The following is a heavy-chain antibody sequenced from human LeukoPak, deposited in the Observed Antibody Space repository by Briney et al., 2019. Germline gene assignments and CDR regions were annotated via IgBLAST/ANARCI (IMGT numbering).Heavy chain of an antibody. D-gene: IGHD6-13*01. V-gene: IGHV4-61*09. Sequence: SETLSLTCTVSGGSISSGSAYWNWIRQPAGKGLEWIGDIYATKNTNYSPSLKSRVNMSADTSKNQFSLKLTSVTAADTAVYYCARDRRRGAAAGSNADYWGQGTLVTVSS. CDR1: GGSISSGSAY. CDR3: ARDRRRGAAAGSNADY. J-gene: IGHJ4*02. CDR2: IYATKNT.